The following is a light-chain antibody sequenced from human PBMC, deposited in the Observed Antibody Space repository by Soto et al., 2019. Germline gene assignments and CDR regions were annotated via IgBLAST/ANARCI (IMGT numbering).Light chain of an antibody. V-gene: IGKV1-9*01. CDR3: QQLNSNPPFT. CDR1: QGISSY. CDR2: AAS. Sequence: DIQLTQSPSFLSASVGDRVTITCRASQGISSYLAWYQQKPGKAPNLLIYAASTLQSGVPSWFSGSGSRTESTLTTSSLQPEVFATYYCQQLNSNPPFTFGQGTKLEIK. J-gene: IGKJ2*01.